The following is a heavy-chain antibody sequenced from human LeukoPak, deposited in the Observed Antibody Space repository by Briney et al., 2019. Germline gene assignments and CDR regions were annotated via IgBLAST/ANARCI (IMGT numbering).Heavy chain of an antibody. D-gene: IGHD2-15*01. CDR1: GFTFTSSA. V-gene: IGHV1-58*02. J-gene: IGHJ4*02. CDR2: IVVGSGNT. CDR3: AAVGRGYCSGGSCYPIDY. Sequence: GTSVKVSCEASGFTFTSSAMQWVRQARGQRLEWIGWIVVGSGNTNYAQKFQERVTITRDMSTSTAYMELSSLRSEDTAVYYCAAVGRGYCSGGSCYPIDYWGQGTLVTVSS.